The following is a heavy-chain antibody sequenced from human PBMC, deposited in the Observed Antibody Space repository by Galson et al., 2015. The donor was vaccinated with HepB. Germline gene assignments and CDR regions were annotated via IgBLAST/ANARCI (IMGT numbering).Heavy chain of an antibody. V-gene: IGHV1-69*13. CDR3: ARDRFFGSTDYPARAFDI. Sequence: SVKVSCKASGGTFSTYAISWVRQAPGQGLEWMGGIIPIFGTTNYAQKFQGRVTITADESTTTAYMELTSLRSEDTAVYYCARDRFFGSTDYPARAFDIWGQGTMVTVSS. J-gene: IGHJ3*02. CDR2: IIPIFGTT. CDR1: GGTFSTYA. D-gene: IGHD2-2*01.